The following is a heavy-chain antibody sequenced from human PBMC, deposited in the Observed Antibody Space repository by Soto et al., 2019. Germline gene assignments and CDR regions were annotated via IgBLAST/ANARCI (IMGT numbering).Heavy chain of an antibody. CDR2: IYYSGST. J-gene: IGHJ4*02. V-gene: IGHV4-59*01. Sequence: PSETLSLTCTGSGGSPSPYYWSWIRQPPGKGLEWIGYIYYSGSTNYNPSLKSRVTFSVDTSKNQFSLKLSSVTAADTAVYYCARSKANWGFFVFWGQGTLVTVSA. D-gene: IGHD7-27*01. CDR1: GGSPSPYY. CDR3: ARSKANWGFFVF.